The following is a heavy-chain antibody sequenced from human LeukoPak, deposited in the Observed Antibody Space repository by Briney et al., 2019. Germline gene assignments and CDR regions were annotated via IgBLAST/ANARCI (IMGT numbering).Heavy chain of an antibody. J-gene: IGHJ5*02. Sequence: GASVKVSCKASGYTFTTYYIHWVRQAPGQGLEWMGIINPSGGSTNYAQKFQGRVTITADESTSTAYMELSSLRSEDTAVYYCARENSSGYNWFDPWGQGTLVTVSS. V-gene: IGHV1-46*01. CDR3: ARENSSGYNWFDP. D-gene: IGHD3-22*01. CDR2: INPSGGST. CDR1: GYTFTTYY.